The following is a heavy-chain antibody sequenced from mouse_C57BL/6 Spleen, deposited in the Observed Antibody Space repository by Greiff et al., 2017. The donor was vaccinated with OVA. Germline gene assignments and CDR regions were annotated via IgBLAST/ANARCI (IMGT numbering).Heavy chain of an antibody. J-gene: IGHJ4*01. CDR2: ISSGGDYI. Sequence: EVKLMESGEGLVKPGGSLKLSCAASGFTFSSYAMSWVRQTPEKRLEWVAYISSGGDYIYYADTVKGRFTISRDNARNTLYLRMSSLKSEDTAMYYCTRDYGSRSFYYAMDYWGQGTSVTVSS. D-gene: IGHD1-1*01. CDR3: TRDYGSRSFYYAMDY. V-gene: IGHV5-9-1*02. CDR1: GFTFSSYA.